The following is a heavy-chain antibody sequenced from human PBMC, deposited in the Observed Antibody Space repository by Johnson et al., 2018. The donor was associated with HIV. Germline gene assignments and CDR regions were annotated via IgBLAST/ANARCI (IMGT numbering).Heavy chain of an antibody. CDR3: ARERKNYLIAARGDAFDI. CDR1: GFTFSTYA. J-gene: IGHJ3*02. Sequence: VQLVESGGGVVQPGGSLRLSCAASGFTFSTYAMSWVRQAPGKGLEWVSTISYSGGTTSYADSVKCLRTISRDNSKHKLYLQMTLLRAEDTDLYYCARERKNYLIAARGDAFDIWGQGTMVTISS. CDR2: ISYSGGTT. D-gene: IGHD6-6*01. V-gene: IGHV3-23*04.